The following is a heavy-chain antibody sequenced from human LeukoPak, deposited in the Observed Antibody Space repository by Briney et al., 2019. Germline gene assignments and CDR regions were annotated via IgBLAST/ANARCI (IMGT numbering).Heavy chain of an antibody. CDR2: INPNSGDT. J-gene: IGHJ4*02. D-gene: IGHD4-17*01. V-gene: IGHV1-2*02. CDR3: ALFRYGDPIFDY. Sequence: ASVKVSCKASGYTFTGYYMHWVRQAPGQGLEWMGWINPNSGDTNYAQKFQGRVTMTRDTSISTAYMELSRLRSDDTAVYYCALFRYGDPIFDYWGQGTLVTVSS. CDR1: GYTFTGYY.